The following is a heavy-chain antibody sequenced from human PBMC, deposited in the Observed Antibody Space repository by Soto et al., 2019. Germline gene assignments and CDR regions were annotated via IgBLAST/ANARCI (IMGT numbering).Heavy chain of an antibody. CDR1: GGSMIAYY. D-gene: IGHD6-13*01. CDR2: TYYSGST. CDR3: ARVRGTAGKRYFDY. V-gene: IGHV4-59*01. Sequence: SETLSFTCTVSGGSMIAYYWNWMRQPPGKGLQWIGYTYYSGSTTYNPSLKSRVTISVDSSKNQFSLKLDSVTPADTAVYYCARVRGTAGKRYFDYWGPGTLVTVSS. J-gene: IGHJ4*02.